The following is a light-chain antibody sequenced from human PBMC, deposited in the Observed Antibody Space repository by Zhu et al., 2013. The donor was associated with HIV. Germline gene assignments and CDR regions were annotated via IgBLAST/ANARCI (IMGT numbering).Light chain of an antibody. V-gene: IGLV2-14*02. J-gene: IGLJ3*02. CDR3: QSYDRSLSGWV. CDR2: EGS. Sequence: QSALTQPASVSGSPGQSITISCTGTSSDVGSYNLVSWYQQHPGKAPKLMIYEGSKRPSGVPDRFTGYRSGNTASLTISGLQADDEADYYCQSYDRSLSGWVFGGGTTLTVL. CDR1: SSDVGSYNL.